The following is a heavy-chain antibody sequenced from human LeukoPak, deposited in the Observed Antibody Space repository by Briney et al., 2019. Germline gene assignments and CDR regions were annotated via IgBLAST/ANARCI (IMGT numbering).Heavy chain of an antibody. CDR2: INPSGGST. V-gene: IGHV1-46*01. D-gene: IGHD4-17*01. CDR3: ARGPTVTSYYYYYMDV. Sequence: GASVKVSCKASGYTFTSYYMHWVRQAPGQGLEWMGIINPSGGSTSYAQKFQGRVTMTRDTPTSTVYMELSSLRSEDTAVYYCARGPTVTSYYYYYMDVWGKGTTVTISS. CDR1: GYTFTSYY. J-gene: IGHJ6*03.